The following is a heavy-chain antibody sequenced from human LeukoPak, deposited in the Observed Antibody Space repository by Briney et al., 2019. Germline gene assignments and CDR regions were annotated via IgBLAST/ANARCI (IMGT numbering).Heavy chain of an antibody. V-gene: IGHV4-59*01. D-gene: IGHD2-2*01. CDR2: IYYSGST. J-gene: IGHJ6*03. CDR1: GGSISSYY. CDR3: ARDAPTYCSSTSCYYYYMDV. Sequence: SETLSLTCTVSGGSISSYYWSWIRQPPGKGLEWIGYIYYSGSTNYNPSLKSRVTISVDTSKNQFSLKLSSVTAADTAVYYCARDAPTYCSSTSCYYYYMDVWGKGTTVTISS.